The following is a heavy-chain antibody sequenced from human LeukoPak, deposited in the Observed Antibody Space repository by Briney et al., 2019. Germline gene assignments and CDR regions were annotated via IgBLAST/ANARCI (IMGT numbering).Heavy chain of an antibody. Sequence: PGGSLRLSCAASGFTFSSYAMHWVRQAPGKGLEWVAVISYDGSNKYYADSVKGRFTISRDNSKNTLYLQMNSLRPEDTAVHYCTLKLEFLDYLPSGDYWGQGALVTVSS. CDR3: TLKLEFLDYLPSGDY. J-gene: IGHJ4*02. D-gene: IGHD3-3*01. V-gene: IGHV3-30-3*01. CDR2: ISYDGSNK. CDR1: GFTFSSYA.